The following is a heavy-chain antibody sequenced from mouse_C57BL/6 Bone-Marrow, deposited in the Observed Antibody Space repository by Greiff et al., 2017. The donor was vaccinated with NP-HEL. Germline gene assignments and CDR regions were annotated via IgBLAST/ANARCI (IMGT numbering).Heavy chain of an antibody. D-gene: IGHD4-1*01. CDR1: GFTFTDYY. J-gene: IGHJ1*03. CDR3: ARYKPGTGLYWYFDV. Sequence: EVKLQESGGGLVQPGGSLSLSCAASGFTFTDYYMSWVRQPPGKALEWLGFIRNKANGYTTEYSASVKGRFTISRDNSQSILYLQMNALRAEDSATYYCARYKPGTGLYWYFDVWGTGTTVTVSS. V-gene: IGHV7-3*01. CDR2: IRNKANGYTT.